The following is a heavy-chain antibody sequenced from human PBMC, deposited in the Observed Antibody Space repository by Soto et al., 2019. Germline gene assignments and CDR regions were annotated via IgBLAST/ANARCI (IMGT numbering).Heavy chain of an antibody. CDR3: ARDLGYYDFWSGYYSPNNWFDP. CDR2: INSDGSST. Sequence: GGSLRLSCAASGFTFSSYWMHWVRQAPGKGLVWVSRINSDGSSTSYADSVKGRFTISRDNAKNTLYLQMNSLRAEDTAVYYCARDLGYYDFWSGYYSPNNWFDPWGQGTLVTVSS. V-gene: IGHV3-74*01. CDR1: GFTFSSYW. J-gene: IGHJ5*02. D-gene: IGHD3-3*01.